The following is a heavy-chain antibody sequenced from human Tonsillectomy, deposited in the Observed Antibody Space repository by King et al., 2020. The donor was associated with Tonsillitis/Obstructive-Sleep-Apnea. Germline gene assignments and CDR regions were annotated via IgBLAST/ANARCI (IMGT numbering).Heavy chain of an antibody. D-gene: IGHD4-11*01. Sequence: VQLQQWGAGRLEPSETLSLTCAVYGGSFSGYYWRWIRQPPGKGLEWIGEINHSGSTNYNPSLKSRVTISVDTSKNQFSLKLSSVTVAETAVYYCARGLTTGLVEYYYYYMDVWGKGTTVTVSS. CDR1: GGSFSGYY. CDR2: INHSGST. J-gene: IGHJ6*03. V-gene: IGHV4-34*01. CDR3: ARGLTTGLVEYYYYYMDV.